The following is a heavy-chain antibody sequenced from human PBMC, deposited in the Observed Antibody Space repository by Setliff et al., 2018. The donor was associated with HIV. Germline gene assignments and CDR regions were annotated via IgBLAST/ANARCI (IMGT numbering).Heavy chain of an antibody. Sequence: VASVKVSCKASGYTFISYYMHWVRQAPGQGLEWMGIINPSGGSTSYAQKFQGRVTITADESTTTAYMELSSLRSEDTAVYYCARDPTTVMDYFDYWGQGTLVTVSS. J-gene: IGHJ4*02. V-gene: IGHV1-46*01. CDR1: GYTFISYY. D-gene: IGHD4-17*01. CDR2: INPSGGST. CDR3: ARDPTTVMDYFDY.